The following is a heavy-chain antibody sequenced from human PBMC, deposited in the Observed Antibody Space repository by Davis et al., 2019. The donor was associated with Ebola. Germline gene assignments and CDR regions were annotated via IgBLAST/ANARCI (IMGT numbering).Heavy chain of an antibody. V-gene: IGHV3-30*03. CDR2: ISPDGSDK. CDR3: ASNYGF. D-gene: IGHD3-10*01. J-gene: IGHJ4*02. CDR1: GISFSNYG. Sequence: GESLKISCAASGISFSNYGMFWVRQAPGKVMEWVAVISPDGSDKNYADSGKGRFTISRDNSKNTLYLQMNSLRAEDTAVYYCASNYGFWGQGTLVTVSS.